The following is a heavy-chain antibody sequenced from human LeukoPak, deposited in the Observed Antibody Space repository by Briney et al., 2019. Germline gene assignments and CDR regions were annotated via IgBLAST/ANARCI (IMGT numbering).Heavy chain of an antibody. CDR1: GFTFSNAW. Sequence: GGSLRLSCVASGFTFSNAWMSWVRQAPGKGLEWVGRIKSKTNGGTTDYAAPVKGRFTISRDDSKNTLYLQMNSLRAEDTALYYCAKGGSAGYGDYRPADDWFDVWGQGTLVSVYS. V-gene: IGHV3-15*01. D-gene: IGHD4-17*01. CDR3: AKGGSAGYGDYRPADDWFDV. J-gene: IGHJ5*02. CDR2: IKSKTNGGTT.